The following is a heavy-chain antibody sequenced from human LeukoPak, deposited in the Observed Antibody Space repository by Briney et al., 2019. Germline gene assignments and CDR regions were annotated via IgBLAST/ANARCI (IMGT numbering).Heavy chain of an antibody. D-gene: IGHD2-21*01. Sequence: PGGSLRLSCAASGFTFSSYAMHWVRQAPGKGLEWVAVISYDGSNKYYADSVKGRFTVSRDNSKNTLYLQMNSLRAEDTAVYYCAKDGSGDGDSRYYFDYWGQGTLVTVSS. CDR3: AKDGSGDGDSRYYFDY. CDR1: GFTFSSYA. CDR2: ISYDGSNK. J-gene: IGHJ4*02. V-gene: IGHV3-30*04.